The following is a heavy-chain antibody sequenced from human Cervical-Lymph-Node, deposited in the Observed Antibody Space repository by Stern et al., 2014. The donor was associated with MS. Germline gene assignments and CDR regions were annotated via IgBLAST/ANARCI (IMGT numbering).Heavy chain of an antibody. V-gene: IGHV1-69*18. CDR1: GDTFSTYA. D-gene: IGHD2-2*01. J-gene: IGHJ5*02. CDR3: ARDLYCNTTSCSS. CDR2: IIPMIYTA. Sequence: QMQLVQSGTEVKKPGSSVRVSCKASGDTFSTYAISWVRQAPGQGLEWMGTIIPMIYTANYAQNFQGRVTITADESTTTAYLELTSLRSEDTAVYYCARDLYCNTTSCSSWGQGAQVTVSS.